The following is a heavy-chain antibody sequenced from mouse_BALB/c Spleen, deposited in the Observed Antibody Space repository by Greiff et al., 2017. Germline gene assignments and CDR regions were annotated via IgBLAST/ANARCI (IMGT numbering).Heavy chain of an antibody. CDR3: ATGPRYYFDY. CDR2: ISYSGST. CDR1: GYSITSDYA. V-gene: IGHV3-2*02. J-gene: IGHJ2*01. Sequence: EVKLQESGPGLVKPSQSLSLTCTVTGYSITSDYAWNWIRQFPGNKLEWMGYISYSGSTSYNPSLKSRISITRDTSKNQFFLQLNSVTTEDTATYYCATGPRYYFDYWGQGTTLTVSS.